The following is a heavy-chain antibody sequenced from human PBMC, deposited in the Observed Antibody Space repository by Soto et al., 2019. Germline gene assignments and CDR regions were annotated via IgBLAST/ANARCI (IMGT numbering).Heavy chain of an antibody. Sequence: GGSLRLSCAASGFTFSDYYMSWIRQAPGKGLEWVSYISSSSSYTNYADSVKGRFTISRDNAKNSLYLQMNSLRAEDTAVYYCARDREGGPRRLWFGELSPYYYYGMDVWGQGTTVTVSS. J-gene: IGHJ6*02. CDR3: ARDREGGPRRLWFGELSPYYYYGMDV. D-gene: IGHD3-10*01. CDR2: ISSSSSYT. V-gene: IGHV3-11*06. CDR1: GFTFSDYY.